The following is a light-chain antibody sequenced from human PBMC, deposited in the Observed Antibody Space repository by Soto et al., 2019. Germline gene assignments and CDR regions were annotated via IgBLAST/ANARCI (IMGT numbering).Light chain of an antibody. CDR3: HQSYSTPRT. CDR1: QSISSY. V-gene: IGKV1-39*01. J-gene: IGKJ1*01. Sequence: DMHMTQSPSSLSASVGDRVTITCRASQSISSYLNWYQQKPGKAPKLLIYAASSLQSGGPSRFSGSGSGTDFTLTIISLLPEDFGTYYCHQSYSTPRTFGQWPKV. CDR2: AAS.